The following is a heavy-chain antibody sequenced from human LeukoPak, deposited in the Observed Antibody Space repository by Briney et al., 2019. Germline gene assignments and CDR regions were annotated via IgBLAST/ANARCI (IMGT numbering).Heavy chain of an antibody. Sequence: GTSLKISCRGSGYSFTTYWIGWVRQMPRKGLAWLRIIYTGDTDTRYTPSFQGQVTLSADKSINTAYLQWSSLKASDTAMYYCARRQGCSSTSCPPDYWGQGALVTVSP. D-gene: IGHD2-2*01. V-gene: IGHV5-51*01. CDR3: ARRQGCSSTSCPPDY. CDR1: GYSFTTYW. J-gene: IGHJ4*02. CDR2: IYTGDTDT.